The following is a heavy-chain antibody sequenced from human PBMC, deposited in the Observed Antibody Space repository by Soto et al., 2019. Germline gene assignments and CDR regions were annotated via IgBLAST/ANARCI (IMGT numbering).Heavy chain of an antibody. D-gene: IGHD6-19*01. CDR1: GFTFITSF. Sequence: GGSLRLSCVASGFTFITSFMGWVRQAPGKGLEWVANINQDGGGTYYVDSVEGRFAISRDNAKDSLYLQMNSLRGEDTAVYYCARYFRGSGRYFFDYWGQGTLVTVSS. CDR2: INQDGGGT. V-gene: IGHV3-7*03. J-gene: IGHJ4*02. CDR3: ARYFRGSGRYFFDY.